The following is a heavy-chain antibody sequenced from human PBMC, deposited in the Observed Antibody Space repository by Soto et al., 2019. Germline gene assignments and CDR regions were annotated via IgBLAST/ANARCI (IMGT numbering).Heavy chain of an antibody. Sequence: GGSLRLSCEASGFTFINYAMSWGRQCPGKGLEWVSSMSDTGGETYYADSMDGRFTVSRDNSKNTLYLQINSLRAEDTAMYYYVSALYPSPPIPCLDHWGQGALVTVSS. J-gene: IGHJ4*02. CDR2: MSDTGGET. V-gene: IGHV3-23*01. CDR1: GFTFINYA. CDR3: VSALYPSPPIPCLDH.